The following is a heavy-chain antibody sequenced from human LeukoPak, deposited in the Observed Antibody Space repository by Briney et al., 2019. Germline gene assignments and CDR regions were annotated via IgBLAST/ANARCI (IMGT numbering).Heavy chain of an antibody. D-gene: IGHD1-26*01. V-gene: IGHV4-34*01. CDR1: GGTFRGYY. CDR2: SNHSGST. J-gene: IGHJ4*02. CDR3: ARGGATRGRFEN. Sequence: SETLSLTCAVYGGTFRGYYWSWIRQPPGKGLEWIRESNHSGSTNYNPSLKSRVTISVDTSKNQFSLKLSSVTAADTAVYYCARGGATRGRFENWGQGTLVTVSS.